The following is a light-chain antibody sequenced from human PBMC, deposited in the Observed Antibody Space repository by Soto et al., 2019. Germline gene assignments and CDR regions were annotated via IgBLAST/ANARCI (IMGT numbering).Light chain of an antibody. CDR3: QQYNSYPWT. Sequence: DIQMTQSPSTLSASVGERVTITCRASQNIYTWLAWYQQKPGKARNLLIYKASSLKSGVPSRFSGSGSGTEFSLTISSLQPDDFATYHCQQYNSYPWTFGQGTKVEIK. J-gene: IGKJ1*01. CDR2: KAS. V-gene: IGKV1-5*03. CDR1: QNIYTW.